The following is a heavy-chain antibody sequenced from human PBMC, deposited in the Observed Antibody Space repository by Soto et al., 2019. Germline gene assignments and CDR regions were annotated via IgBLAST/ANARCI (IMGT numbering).Heavy chain of an antibody. Sequence: SETLSLTCTVSGGSISSGDYYWGWIRQPPGKGLEWIGYIYYSGSTYYNPSLKSRVAISVDTSKNQFSLKLSSVTAADTAVYYCAGDDILTGYPTWGQGTLVTVSS. CDR1: GGSISSGDYY. J-gene: IGHJ5*02. CDR3: AGDDILTGYPT. CDR2: IYYSGST. D-gene: IGHD3-9*01. V-gene: IGHV4-30-4*01.